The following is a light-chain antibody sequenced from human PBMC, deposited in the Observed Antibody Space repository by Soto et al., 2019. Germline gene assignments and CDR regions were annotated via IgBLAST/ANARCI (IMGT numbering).Light chain of an antibody. CDR1: QSVSSN. V-gene: IGKV3-15*01. Sequence: EIVMTQSPATLSVSPGESATVSCRASQSVSSNLAWYQQKPGQGPRLLIYAVSTRATGIPARFRGSGSGTEFTLTISNLQSEDFAVYYCQQYNNWPPWTFGQGTKVDIK. CDR2: AVS. J-gene: IGKJ1*01. CDR3: QQYNNWPPWT.